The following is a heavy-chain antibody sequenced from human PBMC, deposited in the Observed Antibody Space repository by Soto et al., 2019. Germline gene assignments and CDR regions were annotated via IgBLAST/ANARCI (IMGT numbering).Heavy chain of an antibody. CDR2: IIPFLDVA. J-gene: IGHJ4*02. V-gene: IGHV1-69*08. CDR1: GGTFSSYT. Sequence: VQLVQSGAEVKKPASSVKVSCKASGGTFSSYTISWVRQAPGQGLEWMGRIIPFLDVANYAQKFQGRVTITADKSTSTAYMELRSLRSEDTAMYYCARDSSLAGRHFDYWGQGTLVTVSS. CDR3: ARDSSLAGRHFDY. D-gene: IGHD6-19*01.